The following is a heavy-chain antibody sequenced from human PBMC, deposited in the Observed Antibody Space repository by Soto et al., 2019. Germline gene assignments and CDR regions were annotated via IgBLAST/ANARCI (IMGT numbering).Heavy chain of an antibody. J-gene: IGHJ4*02. CDR1: GFTFSSYG. D-gene: IGHD2-15*01. V-gene: IGHV3-30*18. Sequence: GGALRLSCAASGFTFSSYGMHWGRPAPGKGLEWVAVISYDGSNKYYADSVKGRFTISRDNSKNTLYLQMNSLRAEDTAVYYCAKAPGYCSGGSCNIDYWGQGTLVTVSS. CDR3: AKAPGYCSGGSCNIDY. CDR2: ISYDGSNK.